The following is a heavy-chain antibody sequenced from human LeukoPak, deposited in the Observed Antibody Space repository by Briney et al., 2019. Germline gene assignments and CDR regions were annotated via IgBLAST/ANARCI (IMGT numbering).Heavy chain of an antibody. D-gene: IGHD5-24*01. J-gene: IGHJ4*02. V-gene: IGHV1-18*01. Sequence: RASVKVSCKASGYTFTSYGISWVRQAPGQGLEWMGWISAYSGNTNYAQKLQGRVTMTTDTSTSTAYMELRSLRSDDTAVYYCARGGERWLQFSFNYWGQGTLVTVSS. CDR1: GYTFTSYG. CDR3: ARGGERWLQFSFNY. CDR2: ISAYSGNT.